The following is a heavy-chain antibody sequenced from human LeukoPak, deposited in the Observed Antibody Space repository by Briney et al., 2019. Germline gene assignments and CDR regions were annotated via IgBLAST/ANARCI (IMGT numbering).Heavy chain of an antibody. CDR1: GFTLSSYW. V-gene: IGHV3-74*01. D-gene: IGHD3-10*01. CDR2: IGSGGSST. Sequence: HPGGSLRLSCAASGFTLSSYWMHWVRQAPGKGLVWVSHIGSGGSSTSYADSVKGRFTISRDNAKNTLYLQMNSLRAEDTAVYYCWGYHYYGSGRDAFDIWGQGTLVTVSS. J-gene: IGHJ3*02. CDR3: WGYHYYGSGRDAFDI.